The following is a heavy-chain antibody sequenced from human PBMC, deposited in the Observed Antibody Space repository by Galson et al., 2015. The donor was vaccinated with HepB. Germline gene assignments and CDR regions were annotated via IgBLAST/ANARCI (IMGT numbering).Heavy chain of an antibody. CDR1: GYTFTSFD. Sequence: QSGAEVTKPGASVKVSCKASGYTFTSFDINWVRQAPGQGPEWMGWMNLTSGNPGLARKFQGRVTLTGDTSISTAYLELTSLRSEDTAVYYCARGSTLRLGECPAGGCRSDHWGQETLVTVSS. D-gene: IGHD3-16*01. CDR3: ARGSTLRLGECPAGGCRSDH. CDR2: MNLTSGNP. J-gene: IGHJ5*02. V-gene: IGHV1-8*01.